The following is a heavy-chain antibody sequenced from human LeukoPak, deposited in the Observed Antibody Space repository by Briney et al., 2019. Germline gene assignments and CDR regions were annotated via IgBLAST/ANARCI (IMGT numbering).Heavy chain of an antibody. CDR1: GYTFTSYA. V-gene: IGHV1-3*01. J-gene: IGHJ4*02. CDR3: ARGYDILTGYYSLDY. Sequence: ASVKVSCKASGYTFTSYAMHWVRQAPGQRLEWMGWINAGNGNTKYSQKFQGRVTITRDTSASTAYMELSSLRSEDTAVYYCARGYDILTGYYSLDYWGQGTLVTVSS. D-gene: IGHD3-9*01. CDR2: INAGNGNT.